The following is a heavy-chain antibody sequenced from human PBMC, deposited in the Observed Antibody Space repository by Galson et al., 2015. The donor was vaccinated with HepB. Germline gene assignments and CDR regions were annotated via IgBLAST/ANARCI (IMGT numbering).Heavy chain of an antibody. CDR1: GFTFSTIW. CDR2: IKEDGSEE. Sequence: CAASGFTFSTIWMSWVRQAPGKGLEWVANIKEDGSEEYYVDSVKGRFTISRDNAKNSLYLQMNSLRADDTAVYYCARFRPGGYSDYWGQGTLVAVSS. D-gene: IGHD6-6*01. J-gene: IGHJ4*02. V-gene: IGHV3-7*03. CDR3: ARFRPGGYSDY.